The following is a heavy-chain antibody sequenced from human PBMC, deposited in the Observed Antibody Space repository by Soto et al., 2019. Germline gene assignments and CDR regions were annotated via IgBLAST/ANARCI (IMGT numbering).Heavy chain of an antibody. Sequence: VXXSCQVSGYTLTELSMHWVRQAPGKGLEXXXXXXXXXRXXXSAXXLKXXXXXXXDXXTDXXXMDPSSMTSEDTAVYYCATGIKIFGVVGGYWGQGTLVTVSS. CDR3: ATGIKIFGVVGGY. D-gene: IGHD3-3*01. CDR1: GYTLTELS. V-gene: IGHV1-24*01. J-gene: IGHJ4*02. CDR2: XXXXXRXX.